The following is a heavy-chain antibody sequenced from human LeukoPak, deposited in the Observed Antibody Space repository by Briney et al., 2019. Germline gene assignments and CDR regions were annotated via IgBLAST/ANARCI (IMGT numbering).Heavy chain of an antibody. Sequence: ASVKVSCKASGYTFTSYYMHWVRQAPGQGLEWMGIINPSGGSTSYAQKFQGRVTMTRDTSRSTVYMELSSLRSEDTAVYYCATSHINDYGGVKPPFDYWGQGTLVTVSS. CDR1: GYTFTSYY. CDR3: ATSHINDYGGVKPPFDY. D-gene: IGHD4/OR15-4a*01. CDR2: INPSGGST. V-gene: IGHV1-46*01. J-gene: IGHJ4*02.